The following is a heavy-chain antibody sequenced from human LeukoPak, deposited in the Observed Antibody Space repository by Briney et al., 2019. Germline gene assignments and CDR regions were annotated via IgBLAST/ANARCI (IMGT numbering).Heavy chain of an antibody. CDR3: AKVGSGYYSSFDY. J-gene: IGHJ4*02. D-gene: IGHD3-22*01. Sequence: GGSLRLSCAASGFTFSSYAMSWVRQAPGRGLGCVSAISGSGGRTDYADSVKGRFTISRDNSKNTLYLQMNTLRAEDTAVYYCAKVGSGYYSSFDYWGQGTLVTVSS. CDR1: GFTFSSYA. CDR2: ISGSGGRT. V-gene: IGHV3-23*01.